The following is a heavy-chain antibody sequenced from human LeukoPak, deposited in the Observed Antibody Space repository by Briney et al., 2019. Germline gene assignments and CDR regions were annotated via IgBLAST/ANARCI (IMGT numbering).Heavy chain of an antibody. V-gene: IGHV3-23*01. CDR3: TKGGHGDY. CDR1: GFPFSTFP. Sequence: GGSLRLSCQASGFPFSTFPMSWVRQAPGKGLEWVSTLSGDGSDTYYADSVKGRFTIPRDTSKNTLFLQMNSLRADDTAIHYCTKGGHGDYWGQGTMVTVSS. J-gene: IGHJ4*02. D-gene: IGHD2-21*02. CDR2: LSGDGSDT.